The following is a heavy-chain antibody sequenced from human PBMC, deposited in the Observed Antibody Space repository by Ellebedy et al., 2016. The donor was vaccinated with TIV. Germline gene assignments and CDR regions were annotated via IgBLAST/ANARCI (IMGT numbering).Heavy chain of an antibody. Sequence: ASVKVSCKASGYTFTSYAMHWVRQAPGQRLEWMGWINAGNGNTKYSQKFQGRVTITRDTSASTAYMELSSLRSEDTAVYYCARDLWGDDYFDYWGQGTLVTVSS. CDR2: INAGNGNT. J-gene: IGHJ4*02. CDR3: ARDLWGDDYFDY. V-gene: IGHV1-3*01. CDR1: GYTFTSYA. D-gene: IGHD2-21*01.